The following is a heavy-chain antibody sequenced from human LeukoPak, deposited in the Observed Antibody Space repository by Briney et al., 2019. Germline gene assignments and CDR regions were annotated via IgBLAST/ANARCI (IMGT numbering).Heavy chain of an antibody. D-gene: IGHD3/OR15-3a*01. CDR3: ARRGYWTTDY. CDR2: INHSGST. CDR1: GGSFSGYY. V-gene: IGHV4-34*01. Sequence: PSETLSLTCAVYGGSFSGYYWSWIRQPPGKGLEWIGEINHSGSTNYNPSLKSRVTISVDTSKNQFSLKLSSVTAADTAVYYCARRGYWTTDYWGQGTLVTVSS. J-gene: IGHJ4*02.